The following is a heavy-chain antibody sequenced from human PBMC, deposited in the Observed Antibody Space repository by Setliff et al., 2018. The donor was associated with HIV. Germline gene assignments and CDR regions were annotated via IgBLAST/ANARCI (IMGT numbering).Heavy chain of an antibody. CDR2: INAGNGNT. CDR1: GYTFTSYA. V-gene: IGHV1-3*01. Sequence: ASVKVSCKASGYTFTSYAMHWVRQAPGQRLEWMGWINAGNGNTKYSQKFQGRVTITRDTSASTAYSELSSLRSEDTAVYYCARDRPYSNYDWFDPWGQGTLVTVSS. CDR3: ARDRPYSNYDWFDP. D-gene: IGHD4-4*01. J-gene: IGHJ5*02.